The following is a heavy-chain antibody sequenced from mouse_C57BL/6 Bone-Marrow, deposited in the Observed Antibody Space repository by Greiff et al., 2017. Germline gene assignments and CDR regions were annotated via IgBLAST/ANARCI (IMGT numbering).Heavy chain of an antibody. CDR2: IYPRSGNT. V-gene: IGHV1-81*01. CDR3: ARSRGGLLRPFAY. CDR1: GYTFTSYG. Sequence: QVQLKQSGAELARPGASVKLSCKASGYTFTSYGISWVKQRTGPGLEWIGEIYPRSGNTYYNEKFKGKATLTVDKSSSTAYMELRSLTSEDSAVYFCARSRGGLLRPFAYWGQGTLVTVSA. D-gene: IGHD1-2*01. J-gene: IGHJ3*01.